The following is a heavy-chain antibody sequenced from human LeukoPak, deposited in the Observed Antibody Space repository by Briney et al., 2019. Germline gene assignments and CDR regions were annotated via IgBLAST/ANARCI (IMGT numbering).Heavy chain of an antibody. Sequence: PGGSLRLSCAASGFIFSSYGMHWVRQAPGKGLEWVAVIWYDGSNKYYADSVKGRFTISRDNSKNTLYLQMNSLRAEDTAVYYCAIDANWGCDAFDIWGQGTMVTVSS. CDR3: AIDANWGCDAFDI. J-gene: IGHJ3*02. CDR1: GFIFSSYG. CDR2: IWYDGSNK. V-gene: IGHV3-33*01. D-gene: IGHD7-27*01.